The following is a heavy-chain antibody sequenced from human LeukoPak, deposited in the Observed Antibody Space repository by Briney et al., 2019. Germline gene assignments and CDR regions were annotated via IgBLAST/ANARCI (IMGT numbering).Heavy chain of an antibody. V-gene: IGHV3-73*01. CDR2: IRSKANSYAT. J-gene: IGHJ4*02. Sequence: GGSLRLSCAASGFTFSGSAMHWVRQASGKGLEWVGRIRSKANSYATAYAASVKGRFTISRDDSKNTAYLQMNSLKTEDMAVYYCTSHTGPDDYWGQGTLVTVSS. CDR3: TSHTGPDDY. D-gene: IGHD3-10*01. CDR1: GFTFSGSA.